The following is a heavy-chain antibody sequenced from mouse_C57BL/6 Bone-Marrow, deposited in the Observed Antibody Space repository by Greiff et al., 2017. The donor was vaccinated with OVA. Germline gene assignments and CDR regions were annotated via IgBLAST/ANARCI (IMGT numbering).Heavy chain of an antibody. CDR3: AREDGDISGYWFAY. Sequence: QVQLQQPGAELVMPGASVKLSCKASGYTFTSYWMHWVKQRPGQGLEWIGEIDPSDSYTNYNQKFKGKATLTVDKSSSTAYMQLSSLTSEDSAVYDGAREDGDISGYWFAYWGQGTLVTVSA. V-gene: IGHV1-69*01. CDR2: IDPSDSYT. J-gene: IGHJ3*01. CDR1: GYTFTSYW. D-gene: IGHD3-2*02.